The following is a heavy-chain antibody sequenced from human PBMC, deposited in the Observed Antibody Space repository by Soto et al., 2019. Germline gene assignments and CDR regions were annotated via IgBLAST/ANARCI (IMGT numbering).Heavy chain of an antibody. CDR2: INWNSGAI. V-gene: IGHV3-9*01. CDR3: VKDMEENYQEGYFDY. J-gene: IGHJ4*02. Sequence: GGSLRLSCAASGFTFDDYPMHWVRQASGKGLEWVSGINWNSGAIAYAEAVRVRFTISKDNAKNSLYLQINRLRTDYTALYYLVKDMEENYQEGYFDYWGQGCLVTVSS. D-gene: IGHD1-1*01. CDR1: GFTFDDYP.